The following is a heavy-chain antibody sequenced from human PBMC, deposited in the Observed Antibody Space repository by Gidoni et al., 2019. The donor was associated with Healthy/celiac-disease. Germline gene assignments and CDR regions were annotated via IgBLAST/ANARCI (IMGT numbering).Heavy chain of an antibody. CDR1: TFTSYG. Sequence: TFTSYGISWVRQAPGQGLEWMGWISAYNGNTNYAQKLQCRVNMTTDTSTSTAYMELRSLRSDDTAVYYCARDGVNYDSSGYYPFDDWGQGTLVTVSS. J-gene: IGHJ4*02. V-gene: IGHV1-18*01. CDR3: ARDGVNYDSSGYYPFDD. D-gene: IGHD3-22*01. CDR2: ISAYNGNT.